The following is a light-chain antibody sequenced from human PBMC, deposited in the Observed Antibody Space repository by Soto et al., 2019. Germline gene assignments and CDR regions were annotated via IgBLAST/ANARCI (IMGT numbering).Light chain of an antibody. CDR2: YDD. CDR1: SSNIGNNA. J-gene: IGLJ2*01. Sequence: QSVLTQPPSLSEAPRQRVTISCSGSSSNIGNNAVNWYQQLPGKAPKLLIYYDDLLPSGVSDRFSGSKSGTSASLAISGLQSEDKDDYYCQAWADSLNGPVFGGGTKVTVL. V-gene: IGLV1-36*01. CDR3: QAWADSLNGPV.